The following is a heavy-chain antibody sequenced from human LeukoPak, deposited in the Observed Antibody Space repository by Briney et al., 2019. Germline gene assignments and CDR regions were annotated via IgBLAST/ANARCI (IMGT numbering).Heavy chain of an antibody. D-gene: IGHD3-22*01. Sequence: GGSLRLSCAASGFTFSSYEMNWVHQAPAQPLEGVSYISRSCSTIYYPDSVKGRFTIFSDNAQNSLYLEMNRLRADDMADYFCARASSYYDSSGYYRRPFDYWGQGTLVTVSS. CDR3: ARASSYYDSSGYYRRPFDY. CDR1: GFTFSSYE. J-gene: IGHJ4*02. CDR2: ISRSCSTI. V-gene: IGHV3-48*03.